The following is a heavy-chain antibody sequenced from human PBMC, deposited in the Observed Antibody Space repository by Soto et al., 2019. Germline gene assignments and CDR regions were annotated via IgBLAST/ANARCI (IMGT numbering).Heavy chain of an antibody. CDR2: IYYSGST. J-gene: IGHJ4*02. Sequence: SETLSLSCTVSGGSISSGDYYWSWIRQPPGKGLEWIGYIYYSGSTYYNPSLKSRVTISVDTSKNQFSLKPSSVTAADTAVYYCARGDGYNYPLDYWGQGTLVTVSS. V-gene: IGHV4-30-4*01. CDR3: ARGDGYNYPLDY. CDR1: GGSISSGDYY. D-gene: IGHD5-12*01.